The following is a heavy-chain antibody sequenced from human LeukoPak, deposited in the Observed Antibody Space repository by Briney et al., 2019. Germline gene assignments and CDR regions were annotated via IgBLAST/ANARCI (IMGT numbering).Heavy chain of an antibody. CDR1: GFTFSSYG. CDR3: VKDFVVVPGLVNYFDY. D-gene: IGHD2-2*01. V-gene: IGHV3-23*01. Sequence: GGTLRLSCAASGFTFSSYGMSWVRQAPGEGLERVSAISGSGGSTYYADSVKGRFTISRDNSKNTLSLQMNSLRVEDTAVYYCVKDFVVVPGLVNYFDYWGQGTLVTVSS. J-gene: IGHJ4*02. CDR2: ISGSGGST.